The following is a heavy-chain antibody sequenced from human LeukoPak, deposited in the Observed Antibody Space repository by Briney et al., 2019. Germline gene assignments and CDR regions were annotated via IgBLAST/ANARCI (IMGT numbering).Heavy chain of an antibody. CDR3: ARSIGLTGGGVDV. CDR1: GFTFNDYS. Sequence: GGSLRLSCAASGFTFNDYSMNWVRQAPGKGLEWVSYITDSGNTIHYADSVKGRFTISRDNAKNSLYLQMNSLRAEDTAVYYCARSIGLTGGGVDVWGQGTTVTVSS. V-gene: IGHV3-11*01. D-gene: IGHD3-9*01. J-gene: IGHJ6*02. CDR2: ITDSGNTI.